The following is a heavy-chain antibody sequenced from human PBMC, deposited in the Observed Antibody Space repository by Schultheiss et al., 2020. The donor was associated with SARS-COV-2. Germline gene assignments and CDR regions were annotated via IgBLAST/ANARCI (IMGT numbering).Heavy chain of an antibody. V-gene: IGHV3-30-3*01. D-gene: IGHD3-16*01. CDR2: ISYDGTNK. CDR3: ARVSCLSTFGAVTDPLCY. J-gene: IGHJ4*02. Sequence: GGSLRLSCAASGFTFSSYAMHWVRQAPGKGLECVSVISYDGTNKYYADSVEGRFTISRDNSKNTLYLHMYSLRPEDTAVYYCARVSCLSTFGAVTDPLCYWGQGTLVTVSS. CDR1: GFTFSSYA.